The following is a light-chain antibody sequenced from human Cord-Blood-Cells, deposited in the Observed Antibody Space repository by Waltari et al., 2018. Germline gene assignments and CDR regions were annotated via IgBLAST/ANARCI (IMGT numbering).Light chain of an antibody. CDR3: SSYTSSSTWV. Sequence: QSALTQPASVSGSPGQSITISCTGTSMDVGGYNYFSWYQQHPGKAPKLMIYDVSNRPSGVSNRFSGSKSGNTASLTISGLQAEDEADYYCSSYTSSSTWVFGGGTKLTVL. J-gene: IGLJ3*02. V-gene: IGLV2-14*03. CDR2: DVS. CDR1: SMDVGGYNY.